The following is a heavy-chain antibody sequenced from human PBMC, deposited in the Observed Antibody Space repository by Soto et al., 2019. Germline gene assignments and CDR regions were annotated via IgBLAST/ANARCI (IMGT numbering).Heavy chain of an antibody. Sequence: SETLSLTCAVYGGSFSGYYWSWIRQPPGKGLESIGEINHSGNTNYNPSLKSRVTISVDTSKNQLFLNLSSVTAADTAMYYCARHHVRGRTIAGAAEFWGQGTLVTVSS. D-gene: IGHD6-13*01. J-gene: IGHJ4*02. V-gene: IGHV4-34*01. CDR3: ARHHVRGRTIAGAAEF. CDR2: INHSGNT. CDR1: GGSFSGYY.